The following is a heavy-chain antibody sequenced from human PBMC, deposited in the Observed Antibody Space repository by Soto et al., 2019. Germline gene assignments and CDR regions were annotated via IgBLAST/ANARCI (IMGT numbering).Heavy chain of an antibody. Sequence: TGGSLRLSCAASGFTFRSYAMNWVRQTQEKGLEWVSSISSTSTYTHYADSVKGRFTISRDNANNSLFLQMNSLRAEDTAIYYCATDSRKEYTSSWLDYWGQGXLVTVSS. CDR3: ATDSRKEYTSSWLDY. D-gene: IGHD6-6*01. CDR1: GFTFRSYA. J-gene: IGHJ4*02. V-gene: IGHV3-21*01. CDR2: ISSTSTYT.